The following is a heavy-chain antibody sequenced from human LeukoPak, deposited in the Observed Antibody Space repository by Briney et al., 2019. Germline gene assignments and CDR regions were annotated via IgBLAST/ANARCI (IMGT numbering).Heavy chain of an antibody. CDR3: ASHLHAGYYDSSGYDEAFDI. D-gene: IGHD3-22*01. CDR1: GFTFSSYS. J-gene: IGHJ3*02. CDR2: IYYSGST. Sequence: GSLRLSCAASGFTFSSYSMNWIRQPPGKGLEWIGYIYYSGSTNYNPSLKSRVTISVDTSKNQSSLKLSSVTAADTAVYYCASHLHAGYYDSSGYDEAFDIWGQGTMVTVSS. V-gene: IGHV4-59*01.